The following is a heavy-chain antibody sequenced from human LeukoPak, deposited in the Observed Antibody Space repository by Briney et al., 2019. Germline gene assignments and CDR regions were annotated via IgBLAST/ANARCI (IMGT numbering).Heavy chain of an antibody. CDR1: GFTFSSYS. Sequence: GGSLRLSCAASGFTFSSYSMIWVRQAPGKGLEWVSSISSSSSYIYYADSVKGRFTISRDNAKNSLYLQMNSLRAEDTAVYYCARDPTYYYDSSGYYPNVGYFQHWGQGTLVTVSS. D-gene: IGHD3-22*01. J-gene: IGHJ1*01. CDR2: ISSSSSYI. CDR3: ARDPTYYYDSSGYYPNVGYFQH. V-gene: IGHV3-21*01.